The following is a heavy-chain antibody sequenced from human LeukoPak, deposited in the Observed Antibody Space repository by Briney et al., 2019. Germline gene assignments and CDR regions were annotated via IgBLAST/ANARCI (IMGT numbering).Heavy chain of an antibody. CDR3: ARAPYESGRSGFYFDL. J-gene: IGHJ2*01. D-gene: IGHD6-19*01. Sequence: ASVKVSCKASGYTFTSYGISWVRQAPGQGLEWKGWISAYNGNTNYAQKLQGRVTMTTDTSTSTAYMELRSLRSDDTAVYYCARAPYESGRSGFYFDLWGRGTLVTVSS. CDR1: GYTFTSYG. CDR2: ISAYNGNT. V-gene: IGHV1-18*01.